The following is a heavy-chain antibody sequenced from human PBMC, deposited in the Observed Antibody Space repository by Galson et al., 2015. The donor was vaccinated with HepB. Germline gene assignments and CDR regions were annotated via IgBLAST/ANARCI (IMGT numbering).Heavy chain of an antibody. V-gene: IGHV3-30*04. CDR3: ARVQNDLRLDHGMDV. CDR2: ISYDGSNK. J-gene: IGHJ6*02. CDR1: GFTFSSSA. Sequence: SLRLSCAASGFTFSSSAMHWVRQAPGKGLEWVAVISYDGSNKYYADSVKGRFTISRDNSKNTLYLQMNSLRAEDTAVYYCARVQNDLRLDHGMDVWGQGTTVTVSS. D-gene: IGHD1-1*01.